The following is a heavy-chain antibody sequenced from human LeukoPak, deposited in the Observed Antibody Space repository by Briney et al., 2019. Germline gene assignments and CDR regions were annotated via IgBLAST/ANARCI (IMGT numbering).Heavy chain of an antibody. D-gene: IGHD2-15*01. CDR1: GFTVSSNY. J-gene: IGHJ4*02. CDR2: IYSAGYT. V-gene: IGHV3-53*01. Sequence: GESLRLSCAASGFTVSSNYMSWVRQAPGKGLEWISIIYSAGYTYYADSVKGRFTISRDNSKNTLYLQMNSLRAEDTAVYHCARDDCSGGTCSSFDYWGQGTLVTVSS. CDR3: ARDDCSGGTCSSFDY.